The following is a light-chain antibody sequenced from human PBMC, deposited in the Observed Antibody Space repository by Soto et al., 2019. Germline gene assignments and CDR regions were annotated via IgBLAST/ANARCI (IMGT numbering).Light chain of an antibody. CDR3: SSYAGSNNYV. J-gene: IGLJ1*01. CDR1: NSDVGGYNY. Sequence: QSALTQAPSASGSPGQSVTISCTGTNSDVGGYNYVSWHQQHPGKAPKLIIYDVSERPSGVPDRFSGSKSGNTASLTVSGLQAEDEADYYCSSYAGSNNYVFGTGTKLTVL. V-gene: IGLV2-8*01. CDR2: DVS.